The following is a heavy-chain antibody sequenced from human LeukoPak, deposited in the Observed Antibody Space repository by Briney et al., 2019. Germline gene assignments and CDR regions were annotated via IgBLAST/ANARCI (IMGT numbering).Heavy chain of an antibody. CDR2: IKSKTDGGTT. V-gene: IGHV3-15*01. Sequence: GGSLRLSCAASGFTFSNAWMSWVRQAPGKGLEWVGRIKSKTDGGTTDYAAPVKGRFTISRDDSKNTLYLQMNSLKTEDTAVYYCTTGYYDFWSGPIDYWGQGTLVTVSS. J-gene: IGHJ4*02. CDR3: TTGYYDFWSGPIDY. D-gene: IGHD3-3*01. CDR1: GFTFSNAW.